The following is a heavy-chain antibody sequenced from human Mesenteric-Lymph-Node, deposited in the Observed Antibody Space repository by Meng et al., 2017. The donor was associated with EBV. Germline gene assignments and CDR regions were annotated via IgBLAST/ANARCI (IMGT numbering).Heavy chain of an antibody. J-gene: IGHJ4*02. CDR2: IYHSGST. CDR3: ARGEVFDS. V-gene: IGHV4-59*07. CDR1: GGSINSFY. Sequence: QGQLQGSGPGLAKPSDTLSLTCNVSGGSINSFYWSWIRQPPGKGLEWIGYIYHSGSTNYNPSLKSRVTMSVDMSKNQFSLKLSSVTAADTAVYYCARGEVFDSWGQGTLVTVSS.